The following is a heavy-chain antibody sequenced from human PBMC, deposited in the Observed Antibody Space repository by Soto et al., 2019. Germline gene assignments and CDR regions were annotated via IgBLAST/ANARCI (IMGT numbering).Heavy chain of an antibody. CDR1: GFTFNNYG. V-gene: IGHV3-21*04. J-gene: IGHJ4*02. CDR3: AREDSIIIPAVSDF. D-gene: IGHD2-2*01. CDR2: VSKSVYT. Sequence: GGSLRLSCVVSGFTFNNYGINWVRQAPGKGLEWVSTVSKSVYTYYSDSVKGRFTISRDNAKNTVSLQMNTLRAEDTAVYYCAREDSIIIPAVSDFWGQGTLVTVSS.